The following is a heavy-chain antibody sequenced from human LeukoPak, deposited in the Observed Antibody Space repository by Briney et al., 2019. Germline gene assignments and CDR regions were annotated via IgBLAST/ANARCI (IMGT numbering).Heavy chain of an antibody. Sequence: PGGSLRLSCAASGFTFDDYAMHWVRQAPGKGLEWVSLISWDGGSTYYADSVKGRFTISRDNSKNSLYLQMNSLRAEDTALYYCAKDITSSGYSSSWYDYWGQGTLVTVSS. J-gene: IGHJ4*02. CDR1: GFTFDDYA. CDR2: ISWDGGST. V-gene: IGHV3-43D*03. CDR3: AKDITSSGYSSSWYDY. D-gene: IGHD6-13*01.